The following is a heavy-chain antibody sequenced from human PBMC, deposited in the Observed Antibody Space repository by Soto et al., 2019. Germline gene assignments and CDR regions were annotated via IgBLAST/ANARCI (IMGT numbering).Heavy chain of an antibody. CDR3: ASRHQREHAYDV. Sequence: DVQLVESGGGLIQPGESLRLSCAAFGLTVSGQKYVAWVRQAPGKGLEWVSALYDVDGSFYADSVKGRFTTSSDSYKTTVDPPMNGLRPDDTAVYYSASRHQREHAYDVWGQGTTVTVSS. D-gene: IGHD1-1*01. J-gene: IGHJ3*01. CDR2: LYDVDGS. CDR1: GLTVSGQKY. V-gene: IGHV3-53*01.